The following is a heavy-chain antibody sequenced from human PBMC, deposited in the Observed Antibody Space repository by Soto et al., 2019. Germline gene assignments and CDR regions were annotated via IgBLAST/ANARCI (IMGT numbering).Heavy chain of an antibody. D-gene: IGHD3-16*02. CDR1: GFTFSSYA. CDR3: AREGNRLSPYYGMDV. CDR2: ISYDGSKK. V-gene: IGHV3-30-3*01. J-gene: IGHJ6*02. Sequence: QAGGSLRLSCAASGFTFSSYAMHWVRQAPGKGLEWVAVISYDGSKKYYADSVKGRFTISRDNSKNTLYLQMNSLRAEDTAVYYCAREGNRLSPYYGMDVWGQGTTVTVSS.